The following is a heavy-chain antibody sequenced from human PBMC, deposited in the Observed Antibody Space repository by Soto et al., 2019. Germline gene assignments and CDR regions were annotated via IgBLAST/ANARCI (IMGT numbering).Heavy chain of an antibody. V-gene: IGHV3-11*03. J-gene: IGHJ4*02. CDR1: GFTFSDYY. CDR3: ATGQYYYDSSGYYYS. D-gene: IGHD3-22*01. Sequence: GGSLRLSCAASGFTFSDYYMSWIRQAPGKGLEWVSYISSSSSYTNYADSVKGRFTISRDNAKNSLYLQMNSLRAEDTAVYYCATGQYYYDSSGYYYSWGQGTLVTVPS. CDR2: ISSSSSYT.